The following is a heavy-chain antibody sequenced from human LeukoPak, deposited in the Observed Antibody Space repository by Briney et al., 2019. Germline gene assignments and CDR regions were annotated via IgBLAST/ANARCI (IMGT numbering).Heavy chain of an antibody. CDR2: IYSGGST. CDR1: GFTVSSNY. Sequence: PGGSLRLSCAASGFTVSSNYMSWVRQAPGKGLEWVSVIYSGGSTYYADSVKGRFTISRDNSKNTLYLQMNSLRAEDTAVYYCARVGGVIEPGWFDPWGQGTLVTVSS. J-gene: IGHJ5*02. CDR3: ARVGGVIEPGWFDP. D-gene: IGHD2-15*01. V-gene: IGHV3-53*01.